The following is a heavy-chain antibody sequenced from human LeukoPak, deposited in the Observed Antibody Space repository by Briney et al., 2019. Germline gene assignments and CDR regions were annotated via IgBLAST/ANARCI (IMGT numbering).Heavy chain of an antibody. CDR3: ARAGVGADTAMELDY. D-gene: IGHD5-18*01. V-gene: IGHV3-20*04. J-gene: IGHJ4*02. CDR1: GFTFDDYG. CDR2: INWNGGST. Sequence: PGGSLRLSCAASGFTFDDYGMSWVRQAPGKGLEWVSGINWNGGSTGYADSVKGRFTISRDNAKNSLYLQMNSLRAEDTALYYCARAGVGADTAMELDYWGQGTLVTVSS.